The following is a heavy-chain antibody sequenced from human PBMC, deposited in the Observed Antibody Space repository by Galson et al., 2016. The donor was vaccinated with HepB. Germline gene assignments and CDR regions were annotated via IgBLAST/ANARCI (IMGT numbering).Heavy chain of an antibody. Sequence: SETLSLTCAVSGASVSSSDWWSWVRQSPATGLEWLGEIFHTGKTNYHPSLKSRVAISFDKSKKQFSLNLTSVTAADTAVYYCARSRSGDFTENWFDTWGQGTLVTVSS. D-gene: IGHD4-17*01. CDR1: GASVSSSDW. J-gene: IGHJ5*02. V-gene: IGHV4-4*02. CDR2: IFHTGKT. CDR3: ARSRSGDFTENWFDT.